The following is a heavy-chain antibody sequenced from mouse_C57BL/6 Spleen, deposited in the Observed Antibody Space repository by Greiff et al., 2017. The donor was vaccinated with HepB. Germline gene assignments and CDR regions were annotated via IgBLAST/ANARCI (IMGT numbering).Heavy chain of an antibody. Sequence: EVMLVESGEGLVKPGGSLKLSCAASGFTFSSYAMSWVRQTPEKRLEWVAYISSGGDYIYYADTVKGRFTISRDNARNTLYLQMSSLKSEDTAMYYCTRDDDYGGVGYFDVWGTGTTVTVSS. CDR2: ISSGGDYI. D-gene: IGHD2-4*01. V-gene: IGHV5-9-1*02. CDR1: GFTFSSYA. J-gene: IGHJ1*03. CDR3: TRDDDYGGVGYFDV.